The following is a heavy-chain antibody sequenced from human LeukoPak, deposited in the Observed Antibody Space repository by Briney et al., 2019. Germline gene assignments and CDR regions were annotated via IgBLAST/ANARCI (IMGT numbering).Heavy chain of an antibody. Sequence: SETLSLTCAVYGGSFSGYYWSWIRQPPGKGLEWIGEINHSGSTNYNPSLKSRVTISVDTSKNQFSLKLSSVTAAGTAVYYCARLWFGGYYFDYWGQGTLVTVSS. CDR1: GGSFSGYY. V-gene: IGHV4-34*01. CDR3: ARLWFGGYYFDY. CDR2: INHSGST. D-gene: IGHD3-10*01. J-gene: IGHJ4*02.